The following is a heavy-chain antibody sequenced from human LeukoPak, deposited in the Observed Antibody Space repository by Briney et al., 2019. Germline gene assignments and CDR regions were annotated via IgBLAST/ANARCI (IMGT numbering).Heavy chain of an antibody. V-gene: IGHV1-2*02. CDR1: GYTFIDYY. J-gene: IGHJ4*02. Sequence: ASVKVSCKTSGYTFIDYYMHWVRQAPGQGLEWMGWINPNSGDTNYAQKFQGRVTMTRDTSITTAYMELDRVTSDDTALYYCAGAGDYGDYCCWGQGTLVTVSS. CDR3: AGAGDYGDYCC. D-gene: IGHD4-17*01. CDR2: INPNSGDT.